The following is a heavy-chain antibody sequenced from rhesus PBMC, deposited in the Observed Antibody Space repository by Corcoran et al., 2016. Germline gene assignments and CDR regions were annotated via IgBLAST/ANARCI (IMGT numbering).Heavy chain of an antibody. CDR1: GGSFSSYW. V-gene: IGHV4S11*01. CDR3: AGPYSSGWSFFDY. D-gene: IGHD6S26*01. J-gene: IGHJ4*01. CDR2: FYGSGCST. Sequence: QVQLQESGPGLVKPSETLSLTCAVSGGSFSSYWWSWIRQPPGKGLEWIGYFYGSGCSTNYNPSLKSRVPLSVDTSKNQLALKLSSVTAADTAVYYCAGPYSSGWSFFDYWGQGVLVTVSS.